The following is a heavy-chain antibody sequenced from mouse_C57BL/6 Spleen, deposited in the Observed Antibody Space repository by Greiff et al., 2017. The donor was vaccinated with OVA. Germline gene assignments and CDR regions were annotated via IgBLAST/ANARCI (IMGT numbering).Heavy chain of an antibody. J-gene: IGHJ2*01. CDR2: IRNKANGYTT. V-gene: IGHV7-3*01. CDR3: ARFLLLPRVDY. Sequence: EVMLVESGGGLVQPGGSLSLSCAASGFTFTDYYMSWVRQPPGKALEWLGFIRNKANGYTTEYSASVKGRFTISRDHSQSILYLQMNALRAEDSATYYCARFLLLPRVDYWGQGTTLTVSS. CDR1: GFTFTDYY. D-gene: IGHD1-1*01.